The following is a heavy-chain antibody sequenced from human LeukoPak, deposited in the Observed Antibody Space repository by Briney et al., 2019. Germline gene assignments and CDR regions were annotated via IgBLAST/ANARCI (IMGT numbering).Heavy chain of an antibody. Sequence: SETLSLTCTVSGGSISSYYWSWIRQPPGKGLEWIGYIYYSGSTNYNPSLKSRVTISVDTSKNQFSLKLSSMIAADTAVYYCTRDSGYKFDFWGQGTLVMVSS. CDR3: TRDSGYKFDF. CDR2: IYYSGST. V-gene: IGHV4-59*12. D-gene: IGHD5-12*01. J-gene: IGHJ4*02. CDR1: GGSISSYY.